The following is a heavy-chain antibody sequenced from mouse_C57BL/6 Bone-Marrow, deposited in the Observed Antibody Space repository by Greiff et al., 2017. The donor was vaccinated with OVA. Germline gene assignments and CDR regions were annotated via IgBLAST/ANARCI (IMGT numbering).Heavy chain of an antibody. Sequence: QVQLQQPGAELVRPGTSVKLSCKASGYTFTSYWMHWVKQRPGQGLEWIGVIDPSDSYTNYNQKFKGKATLTVDTSSSPAYMQLSSLTSEDSAVYYCATTGWFAYWGQGTLVTVSA. D-gene: IGHD4-1*02. J-gene: IGHJ3*01. CDR3: ATTGWFAY. CDR1: GYTFTSYW. CDR2: IDPSDSYT. V-gene: IGHV1-59*01.